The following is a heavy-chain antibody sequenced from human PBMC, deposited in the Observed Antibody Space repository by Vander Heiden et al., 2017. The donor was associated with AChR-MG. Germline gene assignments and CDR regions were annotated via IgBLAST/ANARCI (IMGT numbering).Heavy chain of an antibody. CDR3: ARGVGGWLIYYYGMDV. D-gene: IGHD3-22*01. Sequence: QVQLQQWGAGLLKPSETLSLTCAVYGRSFSGYYWSWIRQPPGKGLEWIGEINHSGSTNYNPSLKSRVTISVDTSKNQFSLKLSSVTAADTAVYYCARGVGGWLIYYYGMDVWGQGTTVTVSS. CDR2: INHSGST. V-gene: IGHV4-34*01. J-gene: IGHJ6*02. CDR1: GRSFSGYY.